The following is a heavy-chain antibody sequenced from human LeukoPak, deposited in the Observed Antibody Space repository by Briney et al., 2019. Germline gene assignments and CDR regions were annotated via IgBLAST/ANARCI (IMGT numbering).Heavy chain of an antibody. CDR2: IIPIFGTA. CDR1: GYTFPSYF. V-gene: IGHV1-69*13. CDR3: AKTMVRPWGANDAFDI. J-gene: IGHJ3*02. D-gene: IGHD3-10*01. Sequence: SVKVSCKASGYTFPSYFMHWVRQAPGQGLEWMGGIIPIFGTANYAQKFQGRVTITADESTSTAYMELSSLRSEDTAVYYCAKTMVRPWGANDAFDIWGQGTMVTVSS.